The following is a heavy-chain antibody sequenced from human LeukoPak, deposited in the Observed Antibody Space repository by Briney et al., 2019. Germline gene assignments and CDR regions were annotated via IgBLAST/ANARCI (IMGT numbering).Heavy chain of an antibody. CDR2: IYYSGST. J-gene: IGHJ3*02. Sequence: SETLSLTCAVSGGSISSYYWSWIRQPPGKGLEWIGYIYYSGSTNYNPSLKSRVTISVDTSKNQFSLKLSSVTAADTAVYYCARRQHGAFDIWGQGTMVTVSS. V-gene: IGHV4-59*08. CDR1: GGSISSYY. CDR3: ARRQHGAFDI.